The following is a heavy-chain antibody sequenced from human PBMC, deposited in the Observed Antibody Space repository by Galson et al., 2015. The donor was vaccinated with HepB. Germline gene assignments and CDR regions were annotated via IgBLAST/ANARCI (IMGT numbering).Heavy chain of an antibody. CDR3: ARERDMATIVEVFDF. CDR2: IKEDGTVK. Sequence: SLRLSCAASGFTFSIYWMSWVRQAPGKGLEWVANIKEDGTVKYYVDSVKGRFTISRDDAKNSLYLQMNSLRAEDTAVYYCARERDMATIVEVFDFWGQGTLVTVSA. V-gene: IGHV3-7*03. D-gene: IGHD5-12*01. J-gene: IGHJ4*02. CDR1: GFTFSIYW.